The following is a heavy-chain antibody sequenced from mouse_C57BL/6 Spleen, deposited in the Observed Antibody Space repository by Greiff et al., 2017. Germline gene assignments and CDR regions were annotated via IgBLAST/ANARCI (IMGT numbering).Heavy chain of an antibody. J-gene: IGHJ2*01. CDR3: AREDGYYYGSSYYFDY. D-gene: IGHD1-1*01. Sequence: QVQLQQPGAELVKPGASVKLSCKASGYTFTSYWMHWVKQRPGQGLEWIGMIHPNSGSTNYNEKFKSKATLTVDKSSGTAYMQLSSLTSWDPAGYYCAREDGYYYGSSYYFDYWGQGTTLTVSS. CDR1: GYTFTSYW. CDR2: IHPNSGST. V-gene: IGHV1-64*01.